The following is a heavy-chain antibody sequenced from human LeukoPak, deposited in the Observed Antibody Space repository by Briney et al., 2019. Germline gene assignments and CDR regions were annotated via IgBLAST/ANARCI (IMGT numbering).Heavy chain of an antibody. CDR2: ISYDGSNK. Sequence: GGSLRLSCAASGFTFSSYAMHWVRQAPGKGLEWAAVISYDGSNKYYADSVKGRFTISRDNSKNTLYLQMNSLRAEDTAVYYCARFPSSGYYSYFDYWGQGTLVTVSS. V-gene: IGHV3-30*04. CDR3: ARFPSSGYYSYFDY. J-gene: IGHJ4*02. CDR1: GFTFSSYA. D-gene: IGHD3-22*01.